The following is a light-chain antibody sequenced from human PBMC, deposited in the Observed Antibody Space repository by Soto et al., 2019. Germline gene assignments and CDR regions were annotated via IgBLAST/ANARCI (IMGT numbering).Light chain of an antibody. Sequence: QSALTQPASVSGSPGQSITISCTGTNSDVGGYDRVSWYQHHPGKAPKLLIFEVYNRPSGISDRFSGSKSGDTASLTISGLQAEDEADYYCSSYATSSPYVFGPGTKVTVL. V-gene: IGLV2-14*01. CDR1: NSDVGGYDR. CDR3: SSYATSSPYV. CDR2: EVY. J-gene: IGLJ1*01.